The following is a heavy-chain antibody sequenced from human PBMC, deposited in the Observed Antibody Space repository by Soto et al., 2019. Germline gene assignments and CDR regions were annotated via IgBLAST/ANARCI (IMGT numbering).Heavy chain of an antibody. CDR3: TTDHYAGWFRTKAYYYYGMDV. J-gene: IGHJ6*02. CDR2: IKSKTDGGTT. D-gene: IGHD2-15*01. V-gene: IGHV3-15*01. Sequence: PWWSLRLSCSASVFTCSSYSMNWFRQAPGKGLEWVGRIKSKTDGGTTDYAAPVKGRFTISRDDSKNTLYLQMNSLKTEDTAVYYCTTDHYAGWFRTKAYYYYGMDVWGQGTTVTVSS. CDR1: VFTCSSYS.